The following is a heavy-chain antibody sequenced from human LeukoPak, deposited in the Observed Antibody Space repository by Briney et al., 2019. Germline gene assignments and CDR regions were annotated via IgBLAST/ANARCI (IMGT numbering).Heavy chain of an antibody. J-gene: IGHJ4*02. D-gene: IGHD3-3*01. Sequence: GGSLRLSCAASGFTFSSYWMHWARQAPGKGLVWVSRINSDGSSTSYADSVKGRFTISRDNAKNTLYLQMNSLRAEDTAVCYCAREGMEWLEDYWGQGTLVTVSS. CDR2: INSDGSST. CDR3: AREGMEWLEDY. V-gene: IGHV3-74*01. CDR1: GFTFSSYW.